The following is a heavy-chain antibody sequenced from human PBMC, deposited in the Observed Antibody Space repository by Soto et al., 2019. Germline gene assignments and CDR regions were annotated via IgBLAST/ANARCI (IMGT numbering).Heavy chain of an antibody. V-gene: IGHV1-3*01. D-gene: IGHD6-19*01. CDR2: INAGNGNT. CDR1: GYTFTSYT. J-gene: IGHJ4*02. CDR3: ARDIGAVAGLYYFDY. Sequence: ASVKVSCKASGYTFTSYTLHWVRQAPGQRLEWMGWINAGNGNTKYSQKFQGRVTITRDKSTNTAYMEVSSLTSEDTAVYYCARDIGAVAGLYYFDYWGQGTLVTVSS.